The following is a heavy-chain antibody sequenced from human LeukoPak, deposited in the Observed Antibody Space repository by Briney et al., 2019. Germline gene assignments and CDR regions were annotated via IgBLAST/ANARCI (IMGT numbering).Heavy chain of an antibody. CDR3: ARVWSSGYYSDP. V-gene: IGHV1-18*01. Sequence: VSVKVSCKASGYTFTSYGISWVRQAPGQGLEWMGWISAYNGNTNYAQKLQGRVTMTTDTSTSTAYMELRSLRSDDTAVYYCARVWSSGYYSDPWGQGTLVTVSS. CDR1: GYTFTSYG. D-gene: IGHD3-22*01. CDR2: ISAYNGNT. J-gene: IGHJ5*02.